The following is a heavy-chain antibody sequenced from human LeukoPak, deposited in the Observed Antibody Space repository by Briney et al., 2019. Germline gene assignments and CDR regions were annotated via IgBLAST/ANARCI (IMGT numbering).Heavy chain of an antibody. CDR2: ISAYNGNT. D-gene: IGHD6-19*01. Sequence: ASVKVSCKASGYTFTSYGINWVRQAPGQGPEWMGWISAYNGNTNYAQKVQGRVTLTTDTSTNTAYMELRSLRSDDTAVYYCARAAKINSGWRTFGMDVWGQGTTVTVSS. CDR3: ARAAKINSGWRTFGMDV. V-gene: IGHV1-18*01. J-gene: IGHJ6*02. CDR1: GYTFTSYG.